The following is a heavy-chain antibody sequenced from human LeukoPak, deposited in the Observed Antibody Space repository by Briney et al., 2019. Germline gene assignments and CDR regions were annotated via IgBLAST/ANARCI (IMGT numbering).Heavy chain of an antibody. V-gene: IGHV3-23*01. CDR1: GFTFDTFD. J-gene: IGHJ5*02. CDR2: IIAGGRGAT. CDR3: AELHGRINWFDP. Sequence: PGGSLRLSCAASGFTFDTFDMSWVRQAPGKGLEWVATIIAGGRGATYYADSVKGRFTMSRDRSKKTVSLQMNRLRVADTGIYYCAELHGRINWFDPWGQGTLVIVSS. D-gene: IGHD2-21*01.